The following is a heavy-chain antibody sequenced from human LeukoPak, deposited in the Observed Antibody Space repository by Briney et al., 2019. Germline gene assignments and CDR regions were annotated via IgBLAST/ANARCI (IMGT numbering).Heavy chain of an antibody. CDR1: GFTFSSYW. V-gene: IGHV3-74*01. J-gene: IGHJ4*02. D-gene: IGHD5-18*01. CDR2: ISIDGSIT. Sequence: GGSLRLSCAASGFTFSSYWMHWVRQAPGKGLVWVSRISIDGSITTYADSVKGRFTTSRDNAKNTLYLQMNSLRAEDTAVYYCARPRGYSSRSPLDYWGQGTLVTVSS. CDR3: ARPRGYSSRSPLDY.